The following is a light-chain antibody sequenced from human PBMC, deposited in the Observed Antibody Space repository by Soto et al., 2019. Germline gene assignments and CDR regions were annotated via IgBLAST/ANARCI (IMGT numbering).Light chain of an antibody. J-gene: IGKJ1*01. CDR2: WAS. CDR3: QQYYSSPT. Sequence: IVMTQSPDSLAVSLGERATINCKSSQSVLYTSNNKNYLAWYQQKPGQPPRLLIYWASTRESGVPDRFSGSGSGTDFTLTIGSLQAEDVEIYYCQQYYSSPTFGQGTKVDIK. V-gene: IGKV4-1*01. CDR1: QSVLYTSNNKNY.